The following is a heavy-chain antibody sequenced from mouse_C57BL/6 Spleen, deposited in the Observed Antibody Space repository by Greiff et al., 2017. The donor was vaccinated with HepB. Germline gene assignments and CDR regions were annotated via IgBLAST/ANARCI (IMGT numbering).Heavy chain of an antibody. CDR3: ARDLGFYAMDY. D-gene: IGHD4-1*01. Sequence: EVMLVESEGGLVQPGSSMKLSCTASGFTFSDYSMAWVRQVPEKGLEWVANINYDGSSTYYLDSLKIRFIISRDNAKNILYLQMSSLKSEDTATYYCARDLGFYAMDYWGQGTSVTVSS. CDR1: GFTFSDYS. V-gene: IGHV5-16*01. CDR2: INYDGSST. J-gene: IGHJ4*01.